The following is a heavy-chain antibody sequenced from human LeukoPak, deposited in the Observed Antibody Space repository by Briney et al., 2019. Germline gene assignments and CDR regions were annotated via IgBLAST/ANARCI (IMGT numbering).Heavy chain of an antibody. J-gene: IGHJ4*02. Sequence: GGSLRLSCAASGFTFSSYEMHWVRQAPGKGLEWVSYISSSSSTIYYADSVKGRFTISRDNAKNSLYLQMNSLRAEDTAVYYCARGGGIQLNYWGQGTLVTVSS. CDR2: ISSSSSTI. D-gene: IGHD5-18*01. V-gene: IGHV3-48*01. CDR1: GFTFSSYE. CDR3: ARGGGIQLNY.